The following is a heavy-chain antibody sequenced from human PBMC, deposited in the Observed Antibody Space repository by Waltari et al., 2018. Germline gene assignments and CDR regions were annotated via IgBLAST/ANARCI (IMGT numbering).Heavy chain of an antibody. D-gene: IGHD6-19*01. CDR1: GFTFSNFW. CDR3: ARITFGSGRYWHFDY. Sequence: EVQLVESGGVLVQPGGSLRLSCAASGFTFSNFWMSWVRQAPGKGREWVAERKQDGSEINYVDSVKGRFTIARDNAKKSLHLQMNSLRADDTAVYYCARITFGSGRYWHFDYWGQGTLVTVSS. CDR2: RKQDGSEI. V-gene: IGHV3-7*03. J-gene: IGHJ4*02.